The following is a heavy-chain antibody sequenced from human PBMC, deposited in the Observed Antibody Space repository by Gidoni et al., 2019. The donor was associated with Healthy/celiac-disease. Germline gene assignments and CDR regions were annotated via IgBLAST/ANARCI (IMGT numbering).Heavy chain of an antibody. D-gene: IGHD3-16*02. CDR3: AREYYDYIWGSYHGDY. Sequence: QVQLVQSGAEVKKPGASVKVSCKASGYTFTSYGISWERQAPGQGLEWMGWISAYNGNTNYAQKLQGRVTMTTDTSTSTAYMELRSLRSDDTAVYYCAREYYDYIWGSYHGDYWGQGTLVTVSS. V-gene: IGHV1-18*04. CDR1: GYTFTSYG. CDR2: ISAYNGNT. J-gene: IGHJ4*02.